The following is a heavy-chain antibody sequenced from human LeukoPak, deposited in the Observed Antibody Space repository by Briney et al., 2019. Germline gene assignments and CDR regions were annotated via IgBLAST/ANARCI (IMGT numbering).Heavy chain of an antibody. V-gene: IGHV4-38-2*02. CDR1: GYSISSGYY. Sequence: SETLSLTCTVSGYSISSGYYWGWIRQPPGKGLEWIGSIYHSGSTYYNPSLKSRVTISVDTSKNQFSLKLSSVTAADTAVYYCARARREMVDYGSQGTLVTVSS. J-gene: IGHJ4*02. CDR3: ARARREMVDY. D-gene: IGHD5-24*01. CDR2: IYHSGST.